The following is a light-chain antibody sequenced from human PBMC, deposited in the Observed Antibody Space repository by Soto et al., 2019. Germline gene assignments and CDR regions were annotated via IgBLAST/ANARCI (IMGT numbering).Light chain of an antibody. CDR2: GAS. J-gene: IGKJ2*01. V-gene: IGKV3-20*01. CDR1: QNFGNTF. Sequence: ETVLTQSPGTLSLSPGERVTLSCRASQNFGNTFLAWYQQKPGQAPRLLIYGASNRATDIPDRFSGDGSGTDFTLTISRLEPEDFAVYYCQQYGSSPYTFGQGTKLEIK. CDR3: QQYGSSPYT.